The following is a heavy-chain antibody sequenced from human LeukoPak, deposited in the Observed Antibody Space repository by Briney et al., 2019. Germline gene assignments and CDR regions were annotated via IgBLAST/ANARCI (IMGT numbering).Heavy chain of an antibody. CDR3: ARESSWGNFDY. V-gene: IGHV4-59*01. J-gene: IGHJ4*02. Sequence: SETLSLTCIVSGGSISSYYRSWIRQPPGKGLEWIGYIYYSGSTNYNPSLKSRVTISVDTSKNQSSRKLSYVTAADTAVYFCARESSWGNFDYWGQGTLVTVSS. D-gene: IGHD7-27*01. CDR2: IYYSGST. CDR1: GGSISSYY.